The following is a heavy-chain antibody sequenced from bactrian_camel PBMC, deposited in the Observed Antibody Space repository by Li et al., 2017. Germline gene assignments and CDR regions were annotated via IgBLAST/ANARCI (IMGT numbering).Heavy chain of an antibody. V-gene: IGHV3S53*01. Sequence: HVQLVESGGGSVQAGGSLRLSCAVSGFRIRNYCMAWYRQVPGLQRVGVAAIDSSENAGSTAYVDAVEGRVTISKDNAKNTLYLELNSLKPEDTAMYHCAAAPIFRPCRELRESSFSCWGQGTQVTVSS. D-gene: IGHD6*01. CDR3: AAAPIFRPCRELRESSFSC. CDR1: GFRIRNYC. J-gene: IGHJ6*01. CDR2: IDSSENAGST.